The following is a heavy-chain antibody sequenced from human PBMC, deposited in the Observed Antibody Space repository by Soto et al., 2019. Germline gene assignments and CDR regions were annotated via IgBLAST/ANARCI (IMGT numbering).Heavy chain of an antibody. J-gene: IGHJ6*03. CDR2: INSDGSST. Sequence: EVQLVESGGGLVQPGGSLRLSCAASGFTFSSYWMHWVRQAPGKGLVWVSRINSDGSSTSYADSVKGRFTISRDNAKNTLYLQMYSLSAEVTAVYYCAREAVCSSWSNYYYMDVWGKGTTVTVSS. CDR1: GFTFSSYW. CDR3: AREAVCSSWSNYYYMDV. D-gene: IGHD6-13*01. V-gene: IGHV3-74*01.